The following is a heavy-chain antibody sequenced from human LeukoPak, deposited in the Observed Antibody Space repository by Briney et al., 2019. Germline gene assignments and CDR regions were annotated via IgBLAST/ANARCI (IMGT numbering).Heavy chain of an antibody. CDR2: IFPGDFET. CDR3: ARQTSIYAYSGYDPLDY. CDR1: GYSFTNYW. Sequence: GESLKISCEASGYSFTNYWIGWVRQMPGKGLEWMGIIFPGDFETRYSPSFQGQVTISADKSISTAYLQWSGLKASDTAIYYCARQTSIYAYSGYDPLDYWGQGTLVTVSS. D-gene: IGHD5-12*01. J-gene: IGHJ4*02. V-gene: IGHV5-51*01.